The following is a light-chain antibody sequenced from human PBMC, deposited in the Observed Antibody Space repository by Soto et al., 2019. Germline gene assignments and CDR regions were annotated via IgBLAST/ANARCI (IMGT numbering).Light chain of an antibody. Sequence: DIQMTQSPSSLSASLGDRVTITCRASQSISTYLNWHQQKPGKAPKLLIYAASSLQSGVPSRFSGSGYGTDFTLTISSLQPEDFATYLCQESYSNPYTFGLGTKLELK. CDR2: AAS. CDR1: QSISTY. J-gene: IGKJ2*01. V-gene: IGKV1-39*01. CDR3: QESYSNPYT.